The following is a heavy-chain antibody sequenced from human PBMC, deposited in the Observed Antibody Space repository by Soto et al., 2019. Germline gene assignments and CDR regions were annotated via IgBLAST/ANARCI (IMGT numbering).Heavy chain of an antibody. CDR1: GFSLSTSGVG. V-gene: IGHV2-5*02. D-gene: IGHD5-18*01. Sequence: QITLKESGPTLVKPTQTLTLTCTFSGFSLSTSGVGVGWIRQPPGKALEWLALIYWDDDKRYSPSLKSRLTITKDTYKNQVVLTMTNMDPVDTATYYCAHRSTVGYSYGYDWYFDLWGRGTLVTVSS. J-gene: IGHJ2*01. CDR2: IYWDDDK. CDR3: AHRSTVGYSYGYDWYFDL.